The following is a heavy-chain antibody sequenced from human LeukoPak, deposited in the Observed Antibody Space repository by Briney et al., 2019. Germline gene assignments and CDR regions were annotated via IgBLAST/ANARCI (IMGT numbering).Heavy chain of an antibody. Sequence: GGSLRLSCAVPGFIVSSNDMSWVRQAPGRGLEWVSVIYSGGSTYYADSVKGRFTISRDTSKNTVYLQMNSLRAEDTAMYYCARFSSSPRYFDLWGRGTLATVSS. D-gene: IGHD6-6*01. CDR2: IYSGGST. J-gene: IGHJ2*01. CDR1: GFIVSSND. CDR3: ARFSSSPRYFDL. V-gene: IGHV3-53*01.